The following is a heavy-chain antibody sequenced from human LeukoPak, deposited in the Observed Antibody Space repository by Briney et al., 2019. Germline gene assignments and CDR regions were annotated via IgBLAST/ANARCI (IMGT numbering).Heavy chain of an antibody. CDR1: GGSFSGYY. V-gene: IGHV4-34*01. D-gene: IGHD2-15*01. J-gene: IGHJ6*02. CDR2: INHSGST. CDR3: ARGRIRTGYCSGGSCYYSYGMDV. Sequence: SETLSLTCAVYGGSFSGYYWSWIRQPPGKGLEWIGEINHSGSTIYNPSLKSRVTISVDTSKNQFSLKLSSVTAADTAVYYCARGRIRTGYCSGGSCYYSYGMDVWGQGTTVTVSS.